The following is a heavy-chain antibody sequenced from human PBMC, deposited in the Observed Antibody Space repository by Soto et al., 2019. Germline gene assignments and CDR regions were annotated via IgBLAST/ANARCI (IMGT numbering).Heavy chain of an antibody. D-gene: IGHD1-26*01. CDR2: VFYTGST. Sequence: SETLSLTCTVSGGSISSYHWSWIRQSPGKGLEWIGYVFYTGSTKYDPALKRRVTISVDTSKNQFSLKLSSVSAADTGLYYCARSYSGTFYGYDTWGQGILVTVSS. V-gene: IGHV4-59*01. CDR3: ARSYSGTFYGYDT. J-gene: IGHJ5*02. CDR1: GGSISSYH.